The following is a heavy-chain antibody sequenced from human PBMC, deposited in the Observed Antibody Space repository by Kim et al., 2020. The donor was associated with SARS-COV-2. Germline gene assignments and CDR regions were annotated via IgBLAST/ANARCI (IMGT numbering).Heavy chain of an antibody. D-gene: IGHD3-10*01. J-gene: IGHJ4*02. CDR2: IIPILGIA. Sequence: SVKVSCKASGGTFSSYAISWVRQAPGQGLEWMGRIIPILGIANYAQKFQGRVTITADKSTSTAYMELSSLRSEDTAVYYCARVGKDGSGSPPFDYWGQGTLVTVSS. CDR1: GGTFSSYA. CDR3: ARVGKDGSGSPPFDY. V-gene: IGHV1-69*04.